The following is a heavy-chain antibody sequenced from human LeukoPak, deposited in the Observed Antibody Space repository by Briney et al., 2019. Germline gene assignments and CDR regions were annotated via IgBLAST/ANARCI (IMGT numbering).Heavy chain of an antibody. Sequence: SETLSLTCAVSGGSISSGGYSWRWIRQPPGKGLEWIGYIYHSGSTYYNPSLKSRVTISVDRSKNQFSLKLSSVTAADTAVYYCARGDYVPYYFDYWGRGTLVTVSS. D-gene: IGHD4-17*01. CDR2: IYHSGST. V-gene: IGHV4-30-2*01. CDR3: ARGDYVPYYFDY. CDR1: GGSISSGGYS. J-gene: IGHJ4*02.